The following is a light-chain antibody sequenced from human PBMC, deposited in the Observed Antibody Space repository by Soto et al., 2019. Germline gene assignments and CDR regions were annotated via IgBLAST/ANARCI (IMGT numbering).Light chain of an antibody. CDR1: NSDVGAYNY. J-gene: IGLJ3*02. Sequence: QSALTQPASVSGSPGQSITISCTGSNSDVGAYNYVSWYQQHPGKAPKLIIYEVNNRPSGVSHRFSGSKSGNTASLTISGLQADDEADYYCGSYTISSTRVFGGGTKLTVL. CDR2: EVN. V-gene: IGLV2-14*01. CDR3: GSYTISSTRV.